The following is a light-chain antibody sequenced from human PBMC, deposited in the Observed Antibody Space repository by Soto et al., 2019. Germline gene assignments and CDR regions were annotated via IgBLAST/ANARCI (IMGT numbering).Light chain of an antibody. CDR2: AAY. CDR3: QKYDNAPLT. Sequence: DIQMTQAPSSLSASVGERVTITCRARQDISTNLAWYQQKPGKVPKLLISAAYTLQSGVPPRFSGSGSGTDFTLTISSLQPEDVATYYCQKYDNAPLTFGGGTKVEIK. V-gene: IGKV1-27*01. J-gene: IGKJ4*01. CDR1: QDISTN.